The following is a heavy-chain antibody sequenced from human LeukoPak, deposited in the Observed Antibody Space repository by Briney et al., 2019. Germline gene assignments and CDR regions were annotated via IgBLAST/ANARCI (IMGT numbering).Heavy chain of an antibody. V-gene: IGHV4-59*01. CDR2: IYYSGST. D-gene: IGHD3-22*01. J-gene: IGHJ5*02. Sequence: PSQTLSLTCTVSGGSISSDYWSWIRQPPGKGLEWIGYIYYSGSTNYNPSLKSRVTISVDTSKNQFSLKLSSVTAADTAVYFCARHRYYYDGSGYYYQPWGQGTLVTVSS. CDR1: GGSISSDY. CDR3: ARHRYYYDGSGYYYQP.